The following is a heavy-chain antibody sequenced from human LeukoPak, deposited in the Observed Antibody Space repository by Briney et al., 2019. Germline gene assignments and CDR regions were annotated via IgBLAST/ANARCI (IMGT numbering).Heavy chain of an antibody. CDR2: IYYSGST. CDR3: AREPYGSGTFDY. J-gene: IGHJ4*02. D-gene: IGHD3-10*01. Sequence: SETLSLTCTVSGGSISSYYWSWIRQPPGKGLEWIGFIYYSGSTNYNPSLKSRVTISVDTSKNQFSLKLSSVTAADTAEYYCAREPYGSGTFDYWGQGTLVTVSA. V-gene: IGHV4-59*01. CDR1: GGSISSYY.